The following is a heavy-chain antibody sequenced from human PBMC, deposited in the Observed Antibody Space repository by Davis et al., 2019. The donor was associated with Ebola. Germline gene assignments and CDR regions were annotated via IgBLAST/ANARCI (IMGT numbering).Heavy chain of an antibody. D-gene: IGHD5-24*01. J-gene: IGHJ4*02. CDR3: TTGSVEGY. Sequence: GESLKISCAASGFTFSDYAVSWVRQAPGKGLEWVSTVSSSGSNTYYADSVKGRFTISRDSSKNTVYLQMNSLNTGDTAMYYCTTGSVEGYWGQGTQVTVSS. CDR1: GFTFSDYA. V-gene: IGHV3-23*01. CDR2: VSSSGSNT.